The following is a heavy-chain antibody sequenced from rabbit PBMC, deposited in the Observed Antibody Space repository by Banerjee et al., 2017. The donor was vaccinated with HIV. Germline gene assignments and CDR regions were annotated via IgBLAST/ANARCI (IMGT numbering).Heavy chain of an antibody. CDR3: ARDGDYDDYAYYFNL. CDR2: IVTGSSGST. V-gene: IGHV1S40*01. D-gene: IGHD2-1*01. Sequence: QSLEESGGDLVKPGASLTLTCTASGFTISSSYWICWVRQAPGKGLEWIACIVTGSSGSTAYASWAKGRFTISKTSSTTVTLQMTSLTAADTATYFCARDGDYDDYAYYFNLWGPGTLVTVS. J-gene: IGHJ4*01. CDR1: GFTISSSYW.